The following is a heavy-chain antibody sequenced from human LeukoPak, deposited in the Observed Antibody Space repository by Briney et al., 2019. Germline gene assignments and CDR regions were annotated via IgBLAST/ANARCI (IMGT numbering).Heavy chain of an antibody. J-gene: IGHJ4*02. V-gene: IGHV3-73*01. CDR3: ARDRGFQY. Sequence: GGSLRLSCAASGFTFSGSAMHWVRQASGKGLEWVGRIRSKANSYATVYAASVKGRFTISRDDSKNTAYLQMNSLKTEDTAVYYCARDRGFQYWGQGTLVTVSS. CDR2: IRSKANSYAT. CDR1: GFTFSGSA. D-gene: IGHD3-10*01.